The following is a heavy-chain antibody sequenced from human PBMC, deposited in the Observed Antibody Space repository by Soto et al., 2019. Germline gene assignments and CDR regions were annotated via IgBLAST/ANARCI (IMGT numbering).Heavy chain of an antibody. J-gene: IGHJ6*03. D-gene: IGHD3-10*01. Sequence: QVQLQESGPGLVKPSETLSLTCTVSGGSISSYYGSWIRQPPGKGLEWIGYIYYSGSTNYNPSLKSRVTISVDTSKNQFSLKLSSVTAADTAVYYCARDMVRGARGYYCYYMDVWGKGTTVTVSS. CDR2: IYYSGST. CDR3: ARDMVRGARGYYCYYMDV. CDR1: GGSISSYY. V-gene: IGHV4-59*01.